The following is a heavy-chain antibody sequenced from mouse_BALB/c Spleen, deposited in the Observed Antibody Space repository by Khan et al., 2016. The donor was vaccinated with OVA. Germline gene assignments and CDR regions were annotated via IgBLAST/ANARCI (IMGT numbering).Heavy chain of an antibody. CDR3: AGSSAYWCVGV. CDR1: GYTFTNYG. Sequence: QIQLVQSGPELKKPGETVKISCRASGYTFTNYGMNWVKQAPGKGLKWMGWINTYTGEPTYANDFKGRFAFSLETSASTAYLQINNLKNEDTATYVCAGSSAYWCVGVWGAGTTVTVSS. J-gene: IGHJ1*01. V-gene: IGHV9-3-1*01. D-gene: IGHD1-1*02. CDR2: INTYTGEP.